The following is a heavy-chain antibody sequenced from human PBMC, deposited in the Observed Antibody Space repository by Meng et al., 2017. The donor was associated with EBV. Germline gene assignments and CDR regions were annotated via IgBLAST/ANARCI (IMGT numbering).Heavy chain of an antibody. V-gene: IGHV1-2*06. Sequence: QVELVQSGAEVKRPGASVKVSCKASGYTFTGYYMHWVRQAPGQGLEWMGRINPNSGGTNYAQKFQGRATMTRDTSISTAYMELSRLRSDDTAVYYCARVGIAVAGTGDYWGQGTLVTVSS. CDR2: INPNSGGT. J-gene: IGHJ4*02. CDR3: ARVGIAVAGTGDY. D-gene: IGHD6-19*01. CDR1: GYTFTGYY.